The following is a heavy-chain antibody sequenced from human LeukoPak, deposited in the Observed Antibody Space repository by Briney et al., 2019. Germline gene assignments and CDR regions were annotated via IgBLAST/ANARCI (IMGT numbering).Heavy chain of an antibody. CDR1: GFTFSTYC. J-gene: IGHJ4*02. CDR3: VRDFRSADY. Sequence: GGSLRLSCAASGFTFSTYCMHWVRQAPGKGPMWVSRICPDGTVTNYADSVKARFIISRDNARNTVYLQMNSLRVEDTAVYYCVRDFRSADYWGQGTLVTVTS. CDR2: ICPDGTVT. V-gene: IGHV3-74*01.